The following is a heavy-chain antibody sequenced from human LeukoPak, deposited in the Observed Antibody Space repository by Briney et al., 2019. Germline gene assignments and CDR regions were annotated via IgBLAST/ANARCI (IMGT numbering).Heavy chain of an antibody. Sequence: PGGSLRLSCAASGFTFSSYAMSWVRQAPGKGLEWVSAISGSGGSTYYADSVKGRFTISRDNSKNTLYLQMNSLRAEDTAVYYCAKLGGYDPVSSPDYWGQGTLVTVSS. CDR2: ISGSGGST. D-gene: IGHD5-12*01. J-gene: IGHJ4*02. CDR3: AKLGGYDPVSSPDY. CDR1: GFTFSSYA. V-gene: IGHV3-23*01.